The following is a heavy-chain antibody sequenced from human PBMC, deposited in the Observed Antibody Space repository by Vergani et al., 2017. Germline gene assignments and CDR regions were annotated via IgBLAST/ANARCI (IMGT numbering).Heavy chain of an antibody. CDR3: AKDQVXSRQWLARRGYFDY. D-gene: IGHD6-19*01. V-gene: IGHV3-30*02. CDR1: GFTFSSYG. Sequence: QVQLVESGGGVVQPGGSLRLSCAASGFTFSSYGMHWVRQAPGKGLEWVAFIRYDGSNKYYADSVKGRFTISRDNSKNTLYLQMNSLRAKDTAVYYCAKDQVXSRQWLARRGYFDYWGQGTLVTVSS. J-gene: IGHJ4*02. CDR2: IRYDGSNK.